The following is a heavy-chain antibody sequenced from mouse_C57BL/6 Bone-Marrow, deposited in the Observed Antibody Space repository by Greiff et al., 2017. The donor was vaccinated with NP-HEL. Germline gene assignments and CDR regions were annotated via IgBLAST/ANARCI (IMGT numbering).Heavy chain of an antibody. V-gene: IGHV14-4*01. Sequence: EVQLVESGAELVRPGASVKLSCTASGFNIKDDYMHWVKQRPEQGLEWIGWIDPENGDTEYASKFQGKATITADTSSNTAYMQLSSLTSEDTAVYYCTTDYYGSSYDYFDYWGQGTTLTVSS. CDR1: GFNIKDDY. J-gene: IGHJ2*01. D-gene: IGHD1-1*01. CDR3: TTDYYGSSYDYFDY. CDR2: IDPENGDT.